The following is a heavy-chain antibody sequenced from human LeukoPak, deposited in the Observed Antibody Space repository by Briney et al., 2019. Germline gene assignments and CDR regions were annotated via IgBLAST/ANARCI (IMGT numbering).Heavy chain of an antibody. CDR2: ISGSGGST. Sequence: GGSLRLSCVASGFTFSNYAMSWVRQAPGKGLEWVSAISGSGGSTYYADSVKGRFTISRDNSKNTLYLQMNSLRAEDTAVYYCARKVYYYYGMDVWGQGTTVTVSS. V-gene: IGHV3-23*01. CDR3: ARKVYYYYGMDV. CDR1: GFTFSNYA. J-gene: IGHJ6*02.